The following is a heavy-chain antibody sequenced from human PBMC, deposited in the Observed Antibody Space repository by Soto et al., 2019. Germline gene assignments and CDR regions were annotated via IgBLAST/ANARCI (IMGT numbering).Heavy chain of an antibody. J-gene: IGHJ6*02. Sequence: QVQLVQSGAEVKKPGASVKVSCKASGYTFTSYGISWVRQAPGQGLEWMGWISAYNGNTNYAQKLQGRVTMITDTSRSTAYMELRSLRSDDTAVYYCARGGSEYGGYGYGFPRFRDYGMDVWGQGTTVTVSS. CDR2: ISAYNGNT. V-gene: IGHV1-18*01. CDR3: ARGGSEYGGYGYGFPRFRDYGMDV. CDR1: GYTFTSYG. D-gene: IGHD5-18*01.